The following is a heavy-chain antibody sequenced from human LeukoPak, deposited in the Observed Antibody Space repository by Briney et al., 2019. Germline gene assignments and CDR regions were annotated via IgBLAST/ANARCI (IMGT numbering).Heavy chain of an antibody. CDR1: GYTLTELS. CDR3: ANIHIRWAVAPGYGHLFDP. V-gene: IGHV1-24*01. J-gene: IGHJ5*02. D-gene: IGHD6-19*01. CDR2: FDPEDGET. Sequence: GASVKVSCKVSGYTLTELSMHWVRQAPGKGLEWMGGFDPEDGETIYAQKFQGRVTMTEDTSTDTAYVELSSLRSEDTAVYYCANIHIRWAVAPGYGHLFDPWGQGNLVNV.